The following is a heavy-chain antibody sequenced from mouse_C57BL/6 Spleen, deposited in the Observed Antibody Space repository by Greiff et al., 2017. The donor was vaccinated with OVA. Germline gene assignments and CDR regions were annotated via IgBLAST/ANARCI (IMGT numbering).Heavy chain of an antibody. CDR3: ARSSIYYDYAWFAY. CDR2: IYPRYGSP. Sequence: QVPLKESDAELVKPGASVKISCKVSGYTFTDHTIHWMKQRPEQGLEWIGYIYPRYGSPKYNEKFKGKATLTADKSSSTAYMQLNSLTSEDSAVYFCARSSIYYDYAWFAYWGQGTLVTVSA. D-gene: IGHD2-4*01. J-gene: IGHJ3*01. V-gene: IGHV1-78*01. CDR1: GYTFTDHT.